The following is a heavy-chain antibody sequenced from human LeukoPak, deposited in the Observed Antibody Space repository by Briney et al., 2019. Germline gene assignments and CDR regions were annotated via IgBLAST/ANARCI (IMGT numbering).Heavy chain of an antibody. V-gene: IGHV3-7*01. CDR3: ARGLNRYYDSSGPNDAFDI. Sequence: PGGSLRLSCAASGFSFSSYWMNWVRQVPGKGLEWVANINQDGSEKSYVDSVKGRFTISRDNAKNSLYLQMNSLRAEDTAVYYCARGLNRYYDSSGPNDAFDIWGQGTMVTVSS. CDR2: INQDGSEK. J-gene: IGHJ3*02. D-gene: IGHD3-22*01. CDR1: GFSFSSYW.